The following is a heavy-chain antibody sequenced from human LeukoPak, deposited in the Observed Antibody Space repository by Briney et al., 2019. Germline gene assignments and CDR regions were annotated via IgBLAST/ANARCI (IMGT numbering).Heavy chain of an antibody. D-gene: IGHD6-13*01. CDR1: GGSILSSNTY. V-gene: IGHV4-39*01. CDR3: ARVKYSSSWSSFDY. J-gene: IGHJ4*02. CDR2: IYYSGST. Sequence: SETLSLTCTVSGGSILSSNTYWGWIRQPPGKGLEWIGSIYYSGSTYYNPSLKSRVTISVDTSKNQFSLKLSSVTAADTAVYYCARVKYSSSWSSFDYWGQGTLVSVSS.